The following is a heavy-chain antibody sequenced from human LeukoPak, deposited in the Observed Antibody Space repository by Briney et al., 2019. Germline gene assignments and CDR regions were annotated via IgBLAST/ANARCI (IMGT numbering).Heavy chain of an antibody. J-gene: IGHJ3*01. CDR2: IHPAGDT. CDR3: ARGLQGASGIGGARHSLDV. D-gene: IGHD3-10*01. Sequence: GVSLRLSCAASGFTFSSYDMHWVRQATGKGQEWVSSIHPAGDTYYPPSVKGRFTISRENAESSFYLQMNGLRAGDTAVYYYARGLQGASGIGGARHSLDVWGSGTMVTVSS. CDR1: GFTFSSYD. V-gene: IGHV3-13*04.